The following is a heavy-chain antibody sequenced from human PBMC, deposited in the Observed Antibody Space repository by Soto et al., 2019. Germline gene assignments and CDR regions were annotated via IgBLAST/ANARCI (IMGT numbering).Heavy chain of an antibody. CDR2: IYYSGST. CDR1: GGSISSGGYY. J-gene: IGHJ4*02. CDR3: ARVLGSSGWNLPTIDY. D-gene: IGHD6-19*01. Sequence: QVQLQESGPGLVKPSQTLSLTCTVSGGSISSGGYYWSWIRQHPGKGLEWIGYIYYSGSTYYNPSLKSRVTISVDTSKNQFSLKLSSVTAADTAVYYCARVLGSSGWNLPTIDYWGQGTLVTVSS. V-gene: IGHV4-31*03.